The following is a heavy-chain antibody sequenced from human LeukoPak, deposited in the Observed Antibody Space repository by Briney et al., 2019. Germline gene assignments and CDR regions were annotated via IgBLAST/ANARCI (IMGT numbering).Heavy chain of an antibody. J-gene: IGHJ4*02. D-gene: IGHD3-10*01. CDR3: ARDRRITMVRRGYYFDY. Sequence: GGSLRLSCAASGFTFSSYAMHWVRQAPGKGLEWVAVISYDGSNKYYADSVKGRFTISRDNSKNTLYLQMNSLRAEDTAVYYCARDRRITMVRRGYYFDYWGQGTLVTVSS. CDR1: GFTFSSYA. V-gene: IGHV3-30*04. CDR2: ISYDGSNK.